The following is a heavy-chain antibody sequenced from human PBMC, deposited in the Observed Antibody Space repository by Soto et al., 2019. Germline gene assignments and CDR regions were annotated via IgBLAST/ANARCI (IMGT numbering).Heavy chain of an antibody. Sequence: GGSLRLSCAASGFTFSGSAMHWVRQASGKGLEWVGRIRSEANSYATAYAASVKGRFTISRDDSKNTAYLQMNSLKTEDTAVYYCTSLPGAAAGTYDAFDIWGQGTMVTVSS. D-gene: IGHD6-13*01. CDR2: IRSEANSYAT. CDR1: GFTFSGSA. CDR3: TSLPGAAAGTYDAFDI. V-gene: IGHV3-73*01. J-gene: IGHJ3*02.